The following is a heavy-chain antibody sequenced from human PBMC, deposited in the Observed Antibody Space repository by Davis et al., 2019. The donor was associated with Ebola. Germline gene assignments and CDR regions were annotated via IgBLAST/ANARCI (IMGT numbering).Heavy chain of an antibody. CDR1: GGSSSSYH. J-gene: IGHJ5*02. CDR2: IYYSGST. CDR3: ARLKGEVNIFGMVVAPTNWFDP. Sequence: SEPLSLPFPPPGGSSSSYHWSWIRQPPGKGLEWIGFIYYSGSTNYNPSLKSRVTISVDTSKNQFSLKLSSVTAAETAVYYCARLKGEVNIFGMVVAPTNWFDPWGQGILVTVSS. D-gene: IGHD3-3*02. V-gene: IGHV4-59*08.